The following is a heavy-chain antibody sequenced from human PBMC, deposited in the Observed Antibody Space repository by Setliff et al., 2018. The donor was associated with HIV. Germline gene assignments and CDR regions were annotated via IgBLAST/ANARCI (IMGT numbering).Heavy chain of an antibody. D-gene: IGHD6-13*01. V-gene: IGHV1-3*01. J-gene: IGHJ6*02. Sequence: AASVKVSCKASGGTFSSYAISWVRQAPGQRLEWMGWINAGNGNTKYSQKFQGRVTITRDTSASTASMELSSLRSEDTAVYYCATIVGVAAAKNYGMDVWGQGTTVTVSS. CDR1: GGTFSSYA. CDR2: INAGNGNT. CDR3: ATIVGVAAAKNYGMDV.